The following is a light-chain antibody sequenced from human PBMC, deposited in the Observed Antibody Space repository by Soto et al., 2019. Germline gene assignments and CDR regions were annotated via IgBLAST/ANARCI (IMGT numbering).Light chain of an antibody. J-gene: IGKJ1*01. CDR2: GAS. CDR3: QQYNNWPRT. V-gene: IGKV3-15*01. Sequence: IVMPPPPNTPSVSPGERATLSCRASQSIATNLAWYLQKPGQAPRLLIYGASTRATGIPARFSGSGSGTEFTLTISSLQSEDFAVYYCQQYNNWPRTFGQGTKVDIK. CDR1: QSIATN.